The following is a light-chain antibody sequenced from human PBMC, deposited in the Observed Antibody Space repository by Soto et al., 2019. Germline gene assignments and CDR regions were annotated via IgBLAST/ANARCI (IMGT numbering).Light chain of an antibody. CDR2: GAS. J-gene: IGKJ1*01. Sequence: EIVMTHSPATLSVSPLGRSPLSFRASQSISGTLAWYQQKPGQAPRLLIYGASTRATSFPARFSGSGSGTDFTLTISSLQSEDFAVYYCQQYNNWPWKFGQGTKGDIK. CDR3: QQYNNWPWK. V-gene: IGKV3-15*01. CDR1: QSISGT.